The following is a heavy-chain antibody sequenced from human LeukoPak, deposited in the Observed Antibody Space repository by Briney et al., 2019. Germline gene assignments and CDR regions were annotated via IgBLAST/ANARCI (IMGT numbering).Heavy chain of an antibody. CDR3: ARGYSYGYLDY. CDR2: IIPILGIA. J-gene: IGHJ4*02. V-gene: IGHV1-69*04. CDR1: GGTFSSYA. D-gene: IGHD5-18*01. Sequence: SVKVSCKASGGTFSSYAISWVRQAPGQVLEWMGRIIPILGIANYAQKFQGRVTITADKSTSTAYMELSSLRSEDTAVYYCARGYSYGYLDYWGQGTLVTVSS.